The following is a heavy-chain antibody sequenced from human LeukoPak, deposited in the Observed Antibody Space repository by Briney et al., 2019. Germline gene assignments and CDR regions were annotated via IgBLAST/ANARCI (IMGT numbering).Heavy chain of an antibody. CDR1: GDSISSYY. CDR2: VHHSGSI. D-gene: IGHD2-21*01. CDR3: VRGGMWLSGFT. Sequence: PSETLSLTCTVSGDSISSYYWSWIRQPPGKGLEWIAGVHHSGSIYYNPSLKSRATISLDTSENQFSLSLRSVTAADTALYYCVRGGMWLSGFTWGHGVLVTVSS. V-gene: IGHV4-59*08. J-gene: IGHJ5*01.